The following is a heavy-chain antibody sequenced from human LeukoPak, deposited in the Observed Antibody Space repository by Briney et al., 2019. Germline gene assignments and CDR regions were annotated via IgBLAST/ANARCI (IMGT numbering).Heavy chain of an antibody. Sequence: SVKVSCKASGGTFSSYAISWVRQAPGQGLEWMGGIIPIFGTANYAQKFQGRVTITADESTSTAYMELSSLRSEDTAVYYCAREVAVAGHFDYWGQGTLVTVSS. CDR3: AREVAVAGHFDY. J-gene: IGHJ4*02. D-gene: IGHD6-19*01. V-gene: IGHV1-69*13. CDR2: IIPIFGTA. CDR1: GGTFSSYA.